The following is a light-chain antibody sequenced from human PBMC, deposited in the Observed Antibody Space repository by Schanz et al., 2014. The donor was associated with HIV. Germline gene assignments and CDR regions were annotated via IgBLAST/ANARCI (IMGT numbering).Light chain of an antibody. V-gene: IGKV1-12*01. CDR3: QQYDDLPIT. CDR2: AAS. Sequence: DIQMTQSPSSVSASVGDRVTITCRASQGISSYLAWYQQTPGKAPKLLIYAASSLQSGVPSRFSGSGSGTEFTLTISSLQPEDIATYYCQQYDDLPITFGQGTRLEIK. J-gene: IGKJ5*01. CDR1: QGISSY.